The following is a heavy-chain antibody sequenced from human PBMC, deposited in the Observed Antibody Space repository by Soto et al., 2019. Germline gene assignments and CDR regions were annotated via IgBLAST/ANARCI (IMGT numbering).Heavy chain of an antibody. V-gene: IGHV6-1*01. D-gene: IGHD3-10*01. J-gene: IGHJ6*02. CDR1: GHTVSSNSAA. CDR3: AGVCWFPGMGV. CDR2: TYYRSTWSN. Sequence: SQTLSLTCAISGHTVSSNSAAWNWIRQSPARGFEVLGRTYYRSTWSNEYAISGKSRITINPEAFMNHFSLHLYSVSPEDTSVYYCAGVCWFPGMGVWGEGTPVTV.